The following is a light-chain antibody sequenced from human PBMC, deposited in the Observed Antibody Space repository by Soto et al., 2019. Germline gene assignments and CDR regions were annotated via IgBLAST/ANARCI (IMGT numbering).Light chain of an antibody. CDR1: QSITTY. CDR2: AAA. J-gene: IGKJ4*01. CDR3: QQICSAPFT. Sequence: DIQMTQSPSSLSASVGDSVTITCRASQSITTYLNWYRHKPGKAPKLLIYAAASFQSRVPSRFSGRGSETEFTLSISSLQPEDFANYFCQQICSAPFTFGGGTKVEIK. V-gene: IGKV1-39*01.